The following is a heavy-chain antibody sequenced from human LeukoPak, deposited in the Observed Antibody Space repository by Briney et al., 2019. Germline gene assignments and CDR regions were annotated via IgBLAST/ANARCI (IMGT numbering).Heavy chain of an antibody. CDR3: ARGGPIPIMGAADY. CDR2: INYNTGGT. V-gene: IGHV1-2*02. Sequence: GASVKVSCKASGYTFTGDYIHWVRQAPGQGLEWMGWINYNTGGTKFAQKFKGRFTMTRDTSISTTYMELSSLRSDDTAFYYCARGGPIPIMGAADYWGQGTLVTVSS. CDR1: GYTFTGDY. D-gene: IGHD1-26*01. J-gene: IGHJ4*02.